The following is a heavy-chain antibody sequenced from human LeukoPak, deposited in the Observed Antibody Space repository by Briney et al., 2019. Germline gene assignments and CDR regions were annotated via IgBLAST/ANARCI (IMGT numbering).Heavy chain of an antibody. CDR2: IYYSGST. D-gene: IGHD1-26*01. Sequence: SETLSLTCSVSGGSISSDGYYWRWIRHHPGKGLEWIGYIYYSGSTYYNPSLKSRVTISVDTSKNQFSLKLSSVTAADTAVYFCARAKSWELILDYWGQGTLVTVSS. CDR3: ARAKSWELILDY. J-gene: IGHJ4*02. V-gene: IGHV4-31*03. CDR1: GGSISSDGYY.